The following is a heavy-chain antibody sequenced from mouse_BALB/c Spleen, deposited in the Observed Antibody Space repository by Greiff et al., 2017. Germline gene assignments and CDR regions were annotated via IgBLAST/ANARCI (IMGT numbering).Heavy chain of an antibody. D-gene: IGHD1-1*01. J-gene: IGHJ4*01. V-gene: IGHV5-4*02. CDR3: ARVYGGDY. Sequence: EVKLVESGGGLVKPGGSLKLSCAASGFTFSDYYMYWVRQTPEKRLEWVATISDGGSYTYYPDSVKGRFTISRDNAKNNLYLQMSSLKSEDTAMYYCARVYGGDYWGQGTSVTVSS. CDR2: ISDGGSYT. CDR1: GFTFSDYY.